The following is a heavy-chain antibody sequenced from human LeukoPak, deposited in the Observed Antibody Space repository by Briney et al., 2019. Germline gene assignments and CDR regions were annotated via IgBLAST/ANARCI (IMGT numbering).Heavy chain of an antibody. Sequence: GASVKVSCKASGYTFTGNYMHWVRQAPGQGLEWMGIINPSGGSTSYAQKFQGRVTMTRDMSTSTVYMELSSLRSEDTAVYYCARDLGTRWEENWFDPWGQGTLVTVSS. CDR1: GYTFTGNY. CDR3: ARDLGTRWEENWFDP. J-gene: IGHJ5*02. D-gene: IGHD4-23*01. CDR2: INPSGGST. V-gene: IGHV1-46*01.